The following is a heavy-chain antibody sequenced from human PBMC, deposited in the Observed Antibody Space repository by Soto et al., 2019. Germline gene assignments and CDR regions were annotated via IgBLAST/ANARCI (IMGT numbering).Heavy chain of an antibody. CDR2: ISAYNGNT. CDR1: GYTFTDYD. Sequence: GASVKVSCEASGYTFTDYDMHWVRQAPGQGLEWMGWISAYNGNTNYAQKLQGRVTMTTDTSTSTAYMELRSLRAEDTAVYYCARDGVGGTVFFGYLDYWGQGALVTVSS. D-gene: IGHD1-26*01. CDR3: ARDGVGGTVFFGYLDY. V-gene: IGHV1-18*04. J-gene: IGHJ4*02.